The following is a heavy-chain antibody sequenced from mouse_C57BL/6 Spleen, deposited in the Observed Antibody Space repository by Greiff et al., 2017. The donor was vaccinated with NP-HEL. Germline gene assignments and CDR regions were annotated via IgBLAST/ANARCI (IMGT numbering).Heavy chain of an antibody. V-gene: IGHV1-55*01. J-gene: IGHJ4*01. CDR2: IYPGSGST. CDR3: ARIDYAVLYYAMDY. D-gene: IGHD1-1*01. CDR1: GYTFTSYW. Sequence: QVQLQQPGAELVKPGASVKMSCKAFGYTFTSYWITWVKQRPGQGLEWIGDIYPGSGSTNYNEKFKSKATLTVDTSSSTAYMQLSSLTSEDSAVYYCARIDYAVLYYAMDYWGQGTSVTVSS.